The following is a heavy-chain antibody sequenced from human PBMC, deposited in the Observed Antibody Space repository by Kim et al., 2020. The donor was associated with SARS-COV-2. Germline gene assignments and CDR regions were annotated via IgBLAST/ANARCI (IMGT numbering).Heavy chain of an antibody. CDR3: ARRRRLWFGELATIDY. Sequence: SLKSRVNISVDKSKNQFSLKLSSVTAADTAVYYCARRRRLWFGELATIDYWGQGTLVTVSS. J-gene: IGHJ4*02. D-gene: IGHD3-10*01. V-gene: IGHV4-4*02.